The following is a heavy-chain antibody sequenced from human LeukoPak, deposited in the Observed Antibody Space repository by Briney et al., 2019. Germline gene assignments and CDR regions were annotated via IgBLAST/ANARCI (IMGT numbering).Heavy chain of an antibody. CDR2: ISAYNGNT. V-gene: IGHV1-18*01. D-gene: IGHD3-9*01. CDR3: ARDMTYYDILTGYTSVGGLDY. J-gene: IGHJ4*02. CDR1: GYTFASYG. Sequence: ASVKVSCKASGYTFASYGINWVRQAPGQGLEWMGWISAYNGNTNYAQELQGRVTMTTDTSTSTAYMELRSLRSDDTAVYYCARDMTYYDILTGYTSVGGLDYWGQGTLVTVSS.